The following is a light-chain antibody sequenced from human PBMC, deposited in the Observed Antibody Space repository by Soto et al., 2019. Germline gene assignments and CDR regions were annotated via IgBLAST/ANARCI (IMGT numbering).Light chain of an antibody. CDR1: QSIKKF. Sequence: IQMTQSPSSLSASVGDRITITCRASQSIKKFLSWYQQKPGRAPKLLIYDASTLQGGVPSRFSGSGSATEFTLTSSSLQPEDFATYYCQQSYSTLALTFGGGTKVE. CDR2: DAS. J-gene: IGKJ4*01. V-gene: IGKV1-39*01. CDR3: QQSYSTLALT.